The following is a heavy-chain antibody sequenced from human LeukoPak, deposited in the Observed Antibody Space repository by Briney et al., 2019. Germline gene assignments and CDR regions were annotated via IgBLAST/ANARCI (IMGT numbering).Heavy chain of an antibody. Sequence: SETLSLTCAVYGGSFSDYYWNWIRQLPGKGLEWIGEINHGGGTNYNPSLKSRATISVDTSKNQFSLKLSSVTAADTAVYYCARHGGYYGSGSQPNWFDPWGQGTLVTVSS. V-gene: IGHV4-34*01. CDR2: INHGGGT. D-gene: IGHD3-10*01. J-gene: IGHJ5*02. CDR3: ARHGGYYGSGSQPNWFDP. CDR1: GGSFSDYY.